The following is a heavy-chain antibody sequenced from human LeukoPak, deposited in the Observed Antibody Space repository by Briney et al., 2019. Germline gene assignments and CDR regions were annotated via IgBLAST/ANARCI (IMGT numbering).Heavy chain of an antibody. Sequence: GGSLRLSCTASGFSFSGHWMHWARQLPGKGLVWVSRISPTGSTTSYADSVKGRFTVSRDNAKNTLYLQVNNLRAEDTAVYYCARGPNSNWSGLDFWGQGTLLTVSP. V-gene: IGHV3-74*01. J-gene: IGHJ4*02. D-gene: IGHD6-6*01. CDR3: ARGPNSNWSGLDF. CDR1: GFSFSGHW. CDR2: ISPTGSTT.